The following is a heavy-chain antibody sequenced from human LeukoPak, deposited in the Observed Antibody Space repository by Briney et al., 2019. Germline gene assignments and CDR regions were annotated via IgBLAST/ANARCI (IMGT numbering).Heavy chain of an antibody. CDR2: IYCSGTT. CDR3: AKGAGGFSYYNWFDP. Sequence: GSLRLSCAASGFNVSNNYMSWVRQAPGKGLEWIGSIYCSGTTHYNPSLESRVTISVDTSKNQFSLKLASVTAADTAIYYCAKGAGGFSYYNWFDPWGQGTLVTASS. D-gene: IGHD5-18*01. CDR1: GFNVSNNY. V-gene: IGHV4-4*02. J-gene: IGHJ5*02.